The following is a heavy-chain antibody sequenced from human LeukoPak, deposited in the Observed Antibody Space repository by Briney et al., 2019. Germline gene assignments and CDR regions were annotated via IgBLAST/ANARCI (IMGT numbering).Heavy chain of an antibody. CDR2: IYYSGST. CDR3: ARANRDKVLLWFGPIRFDP. J-gene: IGHJ5*02. D-gene: IGHD3-10*01. V-gene: IGHV4-39*07. Sequence: PSETLSLTCTVSGGSISSSSYYWGWIRQPPGKGLEWIGSIYYSGSTYYNPSLKSRVTISVDTSKNQFSLKLSSVTAADTAVYYCARANRDKVLLWFGPIRFDPWGQGTLVTVSS. CDR1: GGSISSSSYY.